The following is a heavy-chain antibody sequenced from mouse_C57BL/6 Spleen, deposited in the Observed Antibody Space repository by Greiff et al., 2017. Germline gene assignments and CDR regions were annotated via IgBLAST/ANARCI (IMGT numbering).Heavy chain of an antibody. V-gene: IGHV1-64*01. Sequence: VQLQQSGAELVKPGASVKLSCKASGYTFTSYWMHWVKQRPGQGLEWIGMIHPNSGSTNYNEKFKSKATLTVDKSSSTASMQLSSLTSEDSAVYYCARCYGNLWYFDVWGTGATVTVSS. CDR3: ARCYGNLWYFDV. J-gene: IGHJ1*03. CDR2: IHPNSGST. D-gene: IGHD2-1*01. CDR1: GYTFTSYW.